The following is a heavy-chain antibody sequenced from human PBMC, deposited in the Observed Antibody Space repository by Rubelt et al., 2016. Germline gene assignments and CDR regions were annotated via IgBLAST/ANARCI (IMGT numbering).Heavy chain of an antibody. J-gene: IGHJ5*02. Sequence: QVQLQESGPGLVKPSETLSLTCTVSGGSISSYYWSWIRQPPGKGLEWIGYIYYVGSTNYNPSLKFRVTVSIDTSRNQFSLKLNSVTAADTAVYYCARQRWLQPFDPWGQGTLVTVSS. CDR1: GGSISSYY. CDR3: ARQRWLQPFDP. D-gene: IGHD5-24*01. CDR2: IYYVGST. V-gene: IGHV4-59*08.